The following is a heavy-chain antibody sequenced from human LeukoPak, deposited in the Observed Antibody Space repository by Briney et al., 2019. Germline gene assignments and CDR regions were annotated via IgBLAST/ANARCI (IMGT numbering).Heavy chain of an antibody. CDR2: INHSGST. CDR1: GGSFSGYY. V-gene: IGHV4-34*01. CDR3: ARYASPSSGAFDI. J-gene: IGHJ3*02. Sequence: PSETLSLTCAVSGGSFSGYYWSWIRQPPGKGLEWIGEINHSGSTNYNPSLKSRVTISVDTSKNQFSLKLSSVTAADTAVYYCARYASPSSGAFDIWGQGTMVTVSS. D-gene: IGHD3-10*01.